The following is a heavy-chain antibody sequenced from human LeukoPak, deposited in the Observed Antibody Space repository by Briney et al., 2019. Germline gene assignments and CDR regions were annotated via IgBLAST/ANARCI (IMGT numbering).Heavy chain of an antibody. D-gene: IGHD1-26*01. CDR3: ARDLNPSELLDAFDI. CDR2: IIPIFGTA. V-gene: IGHV1-69*05. J-gene: IGHJ3*02. CDR1: GGTFSSYA. Sequence: SVKVSCKASGGTFSSYAISWVRQAPGQGLEWMGGIIPIFGTANYAQKFQGRVTITTDESTSTAYMELSSLRSEDTAVYYCARDLNPSELLDAFDIWGQGTMVTVSS.